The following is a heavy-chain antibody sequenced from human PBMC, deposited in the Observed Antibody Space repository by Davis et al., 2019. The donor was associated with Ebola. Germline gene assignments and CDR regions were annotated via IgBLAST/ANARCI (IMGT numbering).Heavy chain of an antibody. CDR2: MNPNSGNT. J-gene: IGHJ4*02. CDR1: GYTFTSYD. Sequence: ASVKVSCKASGYTFTSYDINWVRQATGQGLEWMGWMNPNSGNTGYAQKFQGRVTITRNTSISTAYMELSRLRSDDTAVYYCARGRGSWYPYWGQGTLVTVSS. CDR3: ARGRGSWYPY. V-gene: IGHV1-8*03. D-gene: IGHD6-13*01.